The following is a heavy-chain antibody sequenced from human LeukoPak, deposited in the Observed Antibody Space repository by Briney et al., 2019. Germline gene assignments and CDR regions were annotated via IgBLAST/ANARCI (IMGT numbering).Heavy chain of an antibody. CDR3: ARDHDSSSWYNWFDP. CDR1: GFTFSSYS. CDR2: ISSSSSYI. V-gene: IGHV3-21*01. J-gene: IGHJ5*02. Sequence: KPGGSLRLSCAASGFTFSSYSMNWVRQAPGKGLEWVSSISSSSSYIYYADSVKGRFTIFRDNAKNSLHLQMNSLRAEDTAVYYCARDHDSSSWYNWFDPWGQGTLVTVSS. D-gene: IGHD6-13*01.